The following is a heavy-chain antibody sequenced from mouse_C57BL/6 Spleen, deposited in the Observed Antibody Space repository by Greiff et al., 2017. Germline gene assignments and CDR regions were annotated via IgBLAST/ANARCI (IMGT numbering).Heavy chain of an antibody. D-gene: IGHD2-4*01. J-gene: IGHJ4*01. CDR2: ISSGGSYT. Sequence: EVQRVESGGDLVKPGGSLKLSCAASGFTFSSYGMSWVRQTPDKRLEWVATISSGGSYTYYPDSVKGRFTISRDNAKNTLYLQMSSLKSEDTAMYYCARRYDYGGGYAMDYWGQGTSVTVSS. V-gene: IGHV5-6*01. CDR3: ARRYDYGGGYAMDY. CDR1: GFTFSSYG.